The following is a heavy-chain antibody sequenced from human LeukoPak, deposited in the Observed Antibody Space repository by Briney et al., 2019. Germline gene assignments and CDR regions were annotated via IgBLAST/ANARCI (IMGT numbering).Heavy chain of an antibody. Sequence: SVKVSCKASGGTFSSYAISWVRQAPGQGLEWMGGIIPIFGTANYAQKFQGRVTITADESTSTAYMELSSLRSEDTAVYYCARDLYGGNSHYYYYMDVWGKGTTVTVSS. J-gene: IGHJ6*03. CDR3: ARDLYGGNSHYYYYMDV. CDR1: GGTFSSYA. V-gene: IGHV1-69*13. CDR2: IIPIFGTA. D-gene: IGHD4-23*01.